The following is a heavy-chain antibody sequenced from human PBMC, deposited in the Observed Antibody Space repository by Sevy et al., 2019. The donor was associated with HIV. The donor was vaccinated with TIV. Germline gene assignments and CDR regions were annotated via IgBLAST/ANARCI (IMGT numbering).Heavy chain of an antibody. CDR3: SRDKPQGVVIIPGSMWGGVDY. CDR2: ISAYSGDT. J-gene: IGHJ4*02. CDR1: GYTFKTYG. D-gene: IGHD2-2*01. Sequence: ASVKVSCKTFGYTFKTYGISWVRQAPGQGLEWMGWISAYSGDTNFAEKFQGRVTMTTDTSTSTAYMELSSLRSDDTAVQFCSRDKPQGVVIIPGSMWGGVDYWGQGTVVTVSS. V-gene: IGHV1-18*01.